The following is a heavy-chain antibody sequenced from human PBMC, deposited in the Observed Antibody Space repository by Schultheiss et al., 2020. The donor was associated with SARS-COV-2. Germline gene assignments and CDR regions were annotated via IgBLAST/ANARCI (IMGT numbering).Heavy chain of an antibody. CDR1: GFTFSNAW. CDR3: AKLVVGATTDAFDI. D-gene: IGHD1-26*01. V-gene: IGHV3-30*02. Sequence: GGSLRLSCAASGFTFSNAWMSWVRQAPGKGLEWVAFIRYDGSNKYYADSVKGRFTISRDNSKNTLYLQMNSLRAEDTAVYYCAKLVVGATTDAFDIWGQGTMVTVSS. CDR2: IRYDGSNK. J-gene: IGHJ3*02.